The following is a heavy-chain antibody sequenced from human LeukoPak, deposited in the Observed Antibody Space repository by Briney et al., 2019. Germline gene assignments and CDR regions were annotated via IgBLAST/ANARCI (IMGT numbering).Heavy chain of an antibody. Sequence: PSETLSLTCAVYGGSFSGYYWSWIRQPPGKGLEWIGEINHSGSTYYNPSLKSRVTISVDTSKNQFSLKLSSVTAADTAVYYCASYSGQNDAFDIWGQGTMVTVSS. J-gene: IGHJ3*02. V-gene: IGHV4-34*09. CDR2: INHSGST. D-gene: IGHD1-26*01. CDR1: GGSFSGYY. CDR3: ASYSGQNDAFDI.